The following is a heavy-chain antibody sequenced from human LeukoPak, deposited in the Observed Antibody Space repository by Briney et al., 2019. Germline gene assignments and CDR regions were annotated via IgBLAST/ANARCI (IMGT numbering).Heavy chain of an antibody. CDR1: GFNFSPYG. CDR3: AKLGAYFYFDF. J-gene: IGHJ2*01. Sequence: GGSLRLSCAASGFNFSPYGMSWIRQAPGKGLEWVAGISGSGSDTYYADSVKGRFTISRDNFKNTVDLQMNSLRADDTAVYYCAKLGAYFYFDFWGRGTLVTVSS. D-gene: IGHD3-16*01. CDR2: ISGSGSDT. V-gene: IGHV3-23*01.